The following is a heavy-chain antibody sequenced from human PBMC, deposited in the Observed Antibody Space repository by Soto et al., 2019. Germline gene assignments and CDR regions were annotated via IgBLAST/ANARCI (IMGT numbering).Heavy chain of an antibody. J-gene: IGHJ2*01. CDR3: AKRATGWYFDL. V-gene: IGHV3-23*01. Sequence: EVQLLESGGGLVQPGGSLRLSCAASGFTFTSYAMNWVRQAPGKGLEWVSVISGSGGSTYYADSVKGRFTISRDNSKKTVYLRMNSLRAEDAAVYYCAKRATGWYFDLWGRGTLVTVSS. CDR2: ISGSGGST. CDR1: GFTFTSYA.